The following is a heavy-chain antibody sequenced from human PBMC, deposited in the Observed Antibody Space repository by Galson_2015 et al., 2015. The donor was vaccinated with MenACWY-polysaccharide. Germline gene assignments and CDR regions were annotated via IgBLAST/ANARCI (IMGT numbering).Heavy chain of an antibody. CDR3: TRDRPIDY. V-gene: IGHV3-49*03. Sequence: SLRLSCAASGFTFGDYAMAWFRQAPGKGLEWVGFIRCKASGETTGYAASVKGRFTISRDDSKSTGYLQMNSLQTEDTGIYYCTRDRPIDYWGQGTLVTVSS. CDR1: GFTFGDYA. J-gene: IGHJ4*02. CDR2: IRCKASGETT.